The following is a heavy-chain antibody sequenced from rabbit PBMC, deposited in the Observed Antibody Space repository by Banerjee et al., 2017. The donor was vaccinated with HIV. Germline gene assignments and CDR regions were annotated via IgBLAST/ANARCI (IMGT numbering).Heavy chain of an antibody. CDR2: IYAGVSGTT. CDR3: ARDPVRPAKTYDSNL. Sequence: QSLEESGGDLVKPGASLTLTCTASGFSFSRSYWICWVRQAPGKWLEWIACIYAGVSGTTYYASWAEGRVTISKTSSTTVNLQMTSLTAADTATYFCARDPVRPAKTYDSNLWGPGTLVTVS. V-gene: IGHV1S40*01. CDR1: GFSFSRSYW. J-gene: IGHJ4*01. D-gene: IGHD6-1*01.